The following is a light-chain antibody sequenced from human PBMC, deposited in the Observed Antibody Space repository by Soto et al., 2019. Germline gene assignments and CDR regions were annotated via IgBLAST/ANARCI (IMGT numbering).Light chain of an antibody. CDR2: KAS. CDR3: QQYNNYSPPLT. J-gene: IGKJ4*01. CDR1: QSIGTW. V-gene: IGKV1-5*03. Sequence: DIQMTQSPSTLSASVGDRVTITCRASQSIGTWLAWYQQKPGKAPKLLIYKASSLESGVPSRFSGSGSGTEFTLTISSLQPDDFATYYCQQYNNYSPPLTFGGGTKVDIK.